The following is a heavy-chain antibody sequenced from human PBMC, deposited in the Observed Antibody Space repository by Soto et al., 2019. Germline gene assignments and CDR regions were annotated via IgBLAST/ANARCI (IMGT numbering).Heavy chain of an antibody. CDR1: GYSITNGYY. CDR2: IYHSGST. Sequence: SETLSLTCAVSGYSITNGYYWGWIRQPPGMGLEWIGSIYHSGSTSYNPSLRSRVTISVVTSKIQFSLKLSSVTAADTAVYYCARAEWYYDFWSGYPDQNWFDPWGQGTLVTVSS. V-gene: IGHV4-38-2*01. CDR3: ARAEWYYDFWSGYPDQNWFDP. J-gene: IGHJ5*02. D-gene: IGHD3-3*01.